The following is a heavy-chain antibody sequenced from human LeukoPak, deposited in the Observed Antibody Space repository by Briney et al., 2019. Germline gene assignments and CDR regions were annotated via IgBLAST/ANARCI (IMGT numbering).Heavy chain of an antibody. CDR3: ARDKGIAARPFDY. CDR1: GGSVSSSTNY. D-gene: IGHD6-6*01. V-gene: IGHV4-39*07. J-gene: IGHJ4*02. CDR2: IYYSGST. Sequence: SETLSLTCTVSGGSVSSSTNYWGWIRQPPGKGLEWIGTIYYSGSTYYNPSLKSRVSLSVDTSKNQFSLKLSSVIAADTAVYYCARDKGIAARPFDYWGQGTLVTVSS.